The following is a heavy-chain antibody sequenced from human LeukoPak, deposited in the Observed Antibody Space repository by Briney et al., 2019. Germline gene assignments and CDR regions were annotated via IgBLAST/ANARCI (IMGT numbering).Heavy chain of an antibody. J-gene: IGHJ4*02. D-gene: IGHD2-2*01. V-gene: IGHV3-23*01. Sequence: HAGGSLRLSCAASGFTFSSYAMSWVRQAPGKGLEWVSAISGSGGSTYYADSVKGRFTISRDNSKNTLYLQMNSLRAEDTAVYYCARGDIVVVPTAVGSWDYWGQGTLVTVSS. CDR2: ISGSGGST. CDR1: GFTFSSYA. CDR3: ARGDIVVVPTAVGSWDY.